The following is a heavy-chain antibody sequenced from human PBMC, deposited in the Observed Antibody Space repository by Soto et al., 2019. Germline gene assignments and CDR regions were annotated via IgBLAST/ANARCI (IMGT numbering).Heavy chain of an antibody. CDR2: INPNSGGT. D-gene: IGHD3-10*01. CDR1: GYTFTGYY. Sequence: ASVKVSCKASGYTFTGYYMHWVRQAPGQGLEWMGWINPNSGGTNYAQKFQGRVTMTRDTSISTAYMELSRLRSGDTAVYYCARSPGLGWFGELYSWFDPWGQGTLVTVSS. V-gene: IGHV1-2*02. J-gene: IGHJ5*02. CDR3: ARSPGLGWFGELYSWFDP.